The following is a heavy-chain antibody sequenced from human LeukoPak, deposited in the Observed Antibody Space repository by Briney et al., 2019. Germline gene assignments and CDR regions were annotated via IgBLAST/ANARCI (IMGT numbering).Heavy chain of an antibody. CDR2: ISYDGSNK. J-gene: IGHJ4*02. CDR1: GFSFRSYG. CDR3: AKDKLQLLILDYFDY. Sequence: GGSLRLSCAASGFSFRSYGMHWVRQTPGKGLEWVAVISYDGSNKYYADSVKGRFTISRDNSKNTLYLQMNSLRPEDTAGYYCAKDKLQLLILDYFDYWGQGTLVTVSS. D-gene: IGHD4-11*01. V-gene: IGHV3-30*18.